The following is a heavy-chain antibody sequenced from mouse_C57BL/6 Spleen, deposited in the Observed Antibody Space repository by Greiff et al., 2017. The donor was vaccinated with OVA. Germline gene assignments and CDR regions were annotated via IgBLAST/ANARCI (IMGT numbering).Heavy chain of an antibody. CDR3: ARGNYGSKDYYAMDY. CDR2: INPSSGYT. Sequence: VQWVESGAELAKPGASVKLSCKASGYTFTSYWMHWVKQRPGQGLEWIGYINPSSGYTKYNQKFKDKATLTADKSSSTAYMQLSSLTYEDAAVYYCARGNYGSKDYYAMDYWGQGTSVTVSS. D-gene: IGHD1-1*01. CDR1: GYTFTSYW. J-gene: IGHJ4*01. V-gene: IGHV1-7*01.